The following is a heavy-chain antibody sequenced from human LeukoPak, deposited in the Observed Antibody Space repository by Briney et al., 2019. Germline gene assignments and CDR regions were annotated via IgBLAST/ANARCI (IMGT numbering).Heavy chain of an antibody. V-gene: IGHV1-18*01. D-gene: IGHD3-22*01. Sequence: ASVKVSCQASGNIFTKYGFSWVRQAPGQGLEWMGWISAYNGNTNYAQNFQGRVTMTIDTSTSTAYMELRSLRSDDTAVYYCAREGSGYYDTSGYYIFDYWGQGTLVTVSS. CDR1: GNIFTKYG. CDR2: ISAYNGNT. J-gene: IGHJ4*02. CDR3: AREGSGYYDTSGYYIFDY.